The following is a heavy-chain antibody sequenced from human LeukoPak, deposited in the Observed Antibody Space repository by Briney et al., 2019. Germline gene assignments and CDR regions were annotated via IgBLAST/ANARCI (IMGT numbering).Heavy chain of an antibody. J-gene: IGHJ4*02. CDR1: GGSINNYY. D-gene: IGHD1-26*01. Sequence: SETLSLTCTVSGGSINNYYWTWIRQPAGKGLEWIGHISTLGSTNYNPSLKSRVSMSVDTSNYHFSLKLSFVTAADTAIYYCARVAQYLVGASSTAFFEYWGQGTLVTVSS. CDR2: ISTLGST. CDR3: ARVAQYLVGASSTAFFEY. V-gene: IGHV4-4*07.